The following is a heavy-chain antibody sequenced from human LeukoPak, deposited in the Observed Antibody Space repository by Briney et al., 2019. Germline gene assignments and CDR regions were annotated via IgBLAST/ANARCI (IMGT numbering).Heavy chain of an antibody. J-gene: IGHJ6*02. CDR2: IKWNGVSK. Sequence: GGSLRLSWAASGFTLVDYAMHWVRQAPGKGLEWVSTIKWNGVSKAYADFLKGRFTISRDNAKNSWYLQMNSLRPEETAFYYCAKDRRIAAAGKYGMDVWGQETAV. D-gene: IGHD6-13*01. CDR3: AKDRRIAAAGKYGMDV. CDR1: GFTLVDYA. V-gene: IGHV3-9*01.